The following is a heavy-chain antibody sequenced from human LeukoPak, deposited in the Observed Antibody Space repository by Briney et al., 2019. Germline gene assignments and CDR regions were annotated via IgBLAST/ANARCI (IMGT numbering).Heavy chain of an antibody. CDR3: ARGGYYDSSGYPLFDY. Sequence: GASVKVSCTASGGTFSSYAISWVRQAPGQGLEWMGWINLYNGNTNHAQKLQGRVTMTTDTSTSTAYMELRSLRSDDTAVYYCARGGYYDSSGYPLFDYWGQGTLVIVSS. CDR1: GGTFSSYA. J-gene: IGHJ4*02. CDR2: INLYNGNT. D-gene: IGHD3-22*01. V-gene: IGHV1-18*01.